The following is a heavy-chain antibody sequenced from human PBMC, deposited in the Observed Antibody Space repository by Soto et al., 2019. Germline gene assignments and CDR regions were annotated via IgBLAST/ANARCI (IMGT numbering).Heavy chain of an antibody. Sequence: KPSETLSLTCIVSGDSVTSGSYYWTWLRQPPGKGLEWIGYISYTGRTKYNPSLQSRVTISVDTSKNDCSLNLRSVTAADTAVYVCAREWGLLPYYVMNVWGHGTAVTVSS. CDR3: AREWGLLPYYVMNV. V-gene: IGHV4-61*03. CDR2: ISYTGRT. J-gene: IGHJ6*02. D-gene: IGHD7-27*01. CDR1: GDSVTSGSYY.